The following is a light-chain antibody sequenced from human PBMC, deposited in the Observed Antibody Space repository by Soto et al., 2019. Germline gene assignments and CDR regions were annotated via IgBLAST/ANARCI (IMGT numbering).Light chain of an antibody. CDR3: QKYNSALSLT. V-gene: IGKV1-27*01. Sequence: DIQMTQSPSSLSASVGDRVTITCRASQGISNYLAWYQQKPGKVPKLLIYAASTLQSGVPSRFSGSGSGTDFTLTMSSLQPEDVATYYCQKYNSALSLTFGGGTKVEIK. J-gene: IGKJ4*01. CDR2: AAS. CDR1: QGISNY.